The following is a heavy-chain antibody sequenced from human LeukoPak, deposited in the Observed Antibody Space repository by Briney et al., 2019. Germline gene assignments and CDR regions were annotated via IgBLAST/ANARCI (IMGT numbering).Heavy chain of an antibody. J-gene: IGHJ2*01. V-gene: IGHV3-23*01. CDR1: GFTFSSYA. Sequence: GGSLRLSCAASGFTFSSYAMSWVRQAPGKGLEWVSAISGSGGSTYYADSVKGRFTISRDNSKNTLYLQMNSLRAEDTAVYYCATLHSRPATPRPVINWYFDLWGRGTLVTVSS. CDR2: ISGSGGST. D-gene: IGHD5-12*01. CDR3: ATLHSRPATPRPVINWYFDL.